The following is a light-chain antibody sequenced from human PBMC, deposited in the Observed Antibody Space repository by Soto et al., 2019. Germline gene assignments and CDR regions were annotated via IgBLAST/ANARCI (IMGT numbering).Light chain of an antibody. CDR1: QSVGTN. CDR3: QQYNNWPPWT. J-gene: IGKJ1*01. Sequence: EIVVTQSPATLSVSPGERATLSCRASQSVGTNLARYQQKPGQAPRLLIYDASTRATGFPARFSGSGSGTEFTLTISSLQSEDFAVYYCQQYNNWPPWTFGQGTKVEIK. V-gene: IGKV3-15*01. CDR2: DAS.